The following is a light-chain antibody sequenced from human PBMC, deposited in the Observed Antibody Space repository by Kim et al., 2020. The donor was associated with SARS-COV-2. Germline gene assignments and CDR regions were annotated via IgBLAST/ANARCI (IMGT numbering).Light chain of an antibody. CDR2: YDS. V-gene: IGLV3-21*04. CDR1: NIGSKS. J-gene: IGLJ2*01. Sequence: SYELTHPPSVSVAPGKTARITCGGNNIGSKSVHWYQQKPGQAPVLVIYYDSDRPSGIPERFSGSNSGNTATLTIRRVEAGDEADYYCQEWDSSSHHPEFG. CDR3: QEWDSSSHHPE.